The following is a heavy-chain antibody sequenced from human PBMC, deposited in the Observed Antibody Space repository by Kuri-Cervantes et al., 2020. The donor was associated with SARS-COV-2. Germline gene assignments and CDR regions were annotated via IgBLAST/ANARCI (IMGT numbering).Heavy chain of an antibody. Sequence: GESLKISCAASGFTFSSYDIHWVRQAPGKGLEWVAVISYDGSNKYYADSVKGRFTISRDNAKNSLYLQMNSLRVEDTAVYYCARDTSPLGYCSSTNCYYDALDIWGQGTTVTVSS. CDR3: ARDTSPLGYCSSTNCYYDALDI. D-gene: IGHD2-2*01. CDR1: GFTFSSYD. CDR2: ISYDGSNK. J-gene: IGHJ3*02. V-gene: IGHV3-30*03.